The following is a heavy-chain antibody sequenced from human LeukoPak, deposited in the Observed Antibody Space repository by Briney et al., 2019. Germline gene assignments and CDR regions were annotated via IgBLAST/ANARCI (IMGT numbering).Heavy chain of an antibody. CDR1: GYTFTSYD. Sequence: ASVTVSCKASGYTFTSYDINWVRQAPGQGLEWMGWMNPDSTNTSYAQKFQGRVTMTRDTSMSTAYMELSSLTSEDTAVYYCARVPSLGYCSGGSCYRFDHWGQGTLVAVSS. CDR2: MNPDSTNT. CDR3: ARVPSLGYCSGGSCYRFDH. D-gene: IGHD2-15*01. V-gene: IGHV1-8*01. J-gene: IGHJ4*02.